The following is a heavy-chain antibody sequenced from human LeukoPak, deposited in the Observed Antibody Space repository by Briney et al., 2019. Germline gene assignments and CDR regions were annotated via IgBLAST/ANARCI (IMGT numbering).Heavy chain of an antibody. CDR1: GITLSNYG. CDR2: ISDSGGRT. Sequence: GGSLRLSCAVSGITLSNYGLIWVRPPPGRGLDWVAGISDSGGRTNYADSVKGRFTISRDNPKNTLYLQMNSLRAEDTAVYYCAKRGVVIRVILVGFHKEAYYFDSWGQGALVTVSS. D-gene: IGHD3-22*01. J-gene: IGHJ4*02. V-gene: IGHV3-23*01. CDR3: AKRGVVIRVILVGFHKEAYYFDS.